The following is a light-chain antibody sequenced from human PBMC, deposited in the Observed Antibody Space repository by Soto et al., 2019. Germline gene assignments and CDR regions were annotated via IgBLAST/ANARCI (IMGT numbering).Light chain of an antibody. J-gene: IGKJ5*01. Sequence: DIQMTQSPSSVSASVGDRFTVTCRASQGISGWLAWYQQKPGKAPKLLIYAASSLQSGVPSRFGGSGSGTDFTLTISSLQPEDFATYYCQQANSFPITFGQGTRLEIK. CDR2: AAS. V-gene: IGKV1D-12*01. CDR1: QGISGW. CDR3: QQANSFPIT.